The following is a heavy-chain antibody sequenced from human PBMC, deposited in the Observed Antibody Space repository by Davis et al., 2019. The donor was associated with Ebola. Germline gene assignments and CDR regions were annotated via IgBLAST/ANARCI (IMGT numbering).Heavy chain of an antibody. V-gene: IGHV3-23*01. CDR2: ISGSGTST. J-gene: IGHJ4*02. CDR1: GFTFSNYA. Sequence: GESLKISCAASGFTFSNYAMSWVRQAPGKGLEWVSTISGSGTSTFYADSVKGRFTISRDNSKNTLYLQMNSLRAEDTAIYYCAKGGTLADGLDDWGQGTLVTVSS. D-gene: IGHD3-16*01. CDR3: AKGGTLADGLDD.